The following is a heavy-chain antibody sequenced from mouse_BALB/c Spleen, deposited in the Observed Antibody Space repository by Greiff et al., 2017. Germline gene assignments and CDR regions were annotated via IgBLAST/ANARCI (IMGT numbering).Heavy chain of an antibody. V-gene: IGHV2-9*02. CDR3: ARDGDRAWFAD. CDR1: GFSLTSYG. CDR2: IWAGGST. Sequence: VQLVESGPGLVAPSPSLSITCTVSGFSLTSYGVHWVRPPPGKGLAWLGVIWAGGSTNYNSARMSRLSISKDNSKSHVFFKMNSLQTDDTAMYYCARDGDRAWFADWGQGTLVTVSA. J-gene: IGHJ3*01. D-gene: IGHD3-3*01.